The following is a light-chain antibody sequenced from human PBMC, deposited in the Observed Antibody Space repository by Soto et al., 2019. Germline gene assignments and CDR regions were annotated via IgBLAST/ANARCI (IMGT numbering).Light chain of an antibody. CDR2: SDP. CDR1: NIGSKS. Sequence: SYELTQPPSVSVAPGKTARISCGGNNIGSKSVHWYQRKPGQAPVLVIYSDPDLPSVISERFSGSNSGNTATLTISRVEAGDEADYYCQVWDSSSAHVVFGGGTMLTVL. CDR3: QVWDSSSAHVV. J-gene: IGLJ2*01. V-gene: IGLV3-21*04.